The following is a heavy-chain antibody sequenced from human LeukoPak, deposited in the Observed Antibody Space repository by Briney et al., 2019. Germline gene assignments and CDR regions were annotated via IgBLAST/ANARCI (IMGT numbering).Heavy chain of an antibody. Sequence: SETLSLTCTVSGGSISSYYWSWIRQPPGKGLEWIGYIYYSGSTNYNPSLKSRVTISVDTSKNQFSLKLSSVTAADTAVYYCARAYYDSSGYVVDYWGQGTLITVSS. CDR1: GGSISSYY. J-gene: IGHJ4*02. V-gene: IGHV4-59*01. D-gene: IGHD3-22*01. CDR2: IYYSGST. CDR3: ARAYYDSSGYVVDY.